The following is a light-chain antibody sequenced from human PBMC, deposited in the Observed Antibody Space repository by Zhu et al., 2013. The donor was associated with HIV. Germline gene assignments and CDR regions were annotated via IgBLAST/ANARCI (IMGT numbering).Light chain of an antibody. CDR2: GAS. V-gene: IGKV3-20*01. J-gene: IGKJ1*01. Sequence: VLTQSPETLSLSPGERATLSCRASQSVSSDYLAWYQQSPGQAPRLLIYGASSRATDIPDRFSGSGSGTDFTLTISRLEPEDSAVFYCQQYGTSPWTFGQGTKVEIK. CDR1: QSVSSDY. CDR3: QQYGTSPWT.